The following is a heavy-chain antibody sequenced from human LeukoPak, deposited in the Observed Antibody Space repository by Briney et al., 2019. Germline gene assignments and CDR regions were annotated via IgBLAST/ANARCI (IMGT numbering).Heavy chain of an antibody. V-gene: IGHV4-59*01. D-gene: IGHD2-15*01. CDR1: GGSISSYY. CDR3: ARVIGYCSGGSCYPDY. CDR2: IYYSGST. Sequence: SETLSLTCTVSGGSISSYYWSWIRQPPGKGLEWIGYIYYSGSTNYNPSLKSRVTISVDTSKNQFSLKLSSVTAADTAVCYCARVIGYCSGGSCYPDYWGQGTLVTVSS. J-gene: IGHJ4*02.